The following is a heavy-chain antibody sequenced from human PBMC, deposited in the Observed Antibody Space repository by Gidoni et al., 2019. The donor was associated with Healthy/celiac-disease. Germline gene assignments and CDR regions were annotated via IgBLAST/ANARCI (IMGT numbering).Heavy chain of an antibody. J-gene: IGHJ6*02. Sequence: QVQLVESGGGVVQPGRSLRLSCAASGFTFSSYAMHWVRQAPGKGLEWVAVISYDGSNKYYADSVKGRFTISRDNSKNTLYLQMNSLRAEDTAVYYCARDREGGSRNYYYGMDVWGQGTTVTVSS. V-gene: IGHV3-30-3*01. D-gene: IGHD2-15*01. CDR1: GFTFSSYA. CDR2: ISYDGSNK. CDR3: ARDREGGSRNYYYGMDV.